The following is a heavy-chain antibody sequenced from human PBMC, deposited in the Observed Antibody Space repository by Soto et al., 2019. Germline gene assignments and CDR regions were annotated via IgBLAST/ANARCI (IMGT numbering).Heavy chain of an antibody. J-gene: IGHJ6*04. CDR2: IKQDGSEK. D-gene: IGHD3-3*01. V-gene: IGHV3-7*01. CDR3: ARDDALRFSGV. Sequence: QLVESGGGLVQPGGSLRLSCAASGFTFSSYWMSWVRQAPGKGLEWVANIKQDGSEKYYVDSVKGRFTISRDNAKKSLYLQMNSLRAEDTAVYYCARDDALRFSGVWGKGTTVTVSS. CDR1: GFTFSSYW.